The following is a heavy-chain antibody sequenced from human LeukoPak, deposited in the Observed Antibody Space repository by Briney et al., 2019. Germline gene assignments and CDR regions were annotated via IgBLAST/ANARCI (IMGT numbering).Heavy chain of an antibody. CDR2: INWDGGST. CDR1: GFTFDDYA. D-gene: IGHD6-13*01. J-gene: IGHJ4*02. V-gene: IGHV3-43D*03. Sequence: GGSLRPSCAASGFTFDDYAMYWVRQAPGKGLEWVSLINWDGGSTYYADSVKGRFTISRDNSKNSLYLQMNSLTPEDTALYYCAKGKSSSLDPIDYWGQGTLVTVSS. CDR3: AKGKSSSLDPIDY.